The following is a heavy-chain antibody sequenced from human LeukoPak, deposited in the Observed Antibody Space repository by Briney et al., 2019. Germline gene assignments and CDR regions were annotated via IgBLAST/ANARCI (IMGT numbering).Heavy chain of an antibody. CDR1: GGTFSSYA. CDR2: IIPIFGTA. Sequence: SVKVSCKASGGTFSSYAISWVRQAPGQRLEWMGGIIPIFGTANYAQKFQGRVTITADKSTSTAYMELSSLRSEDTAVYYCARDFYGSGRHPDYWGQGTLVTVSS. D-gene: IGHD3-10*01. CDR3: ARDFYGSGRHPDY. J-gene: IGHJ4*02. V-gene: IGHV1-69*06.